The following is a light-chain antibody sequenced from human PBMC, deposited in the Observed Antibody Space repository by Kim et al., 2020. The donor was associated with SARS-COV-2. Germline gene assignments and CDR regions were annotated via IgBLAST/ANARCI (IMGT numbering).Light chain of an antibody. CDR1: QSISSD. CDR2: QAS. V-gene: IGKV1-5*03. J-gene: IGKJ4*01. CDR3: QQYSTYPLT. Sequence: SASEGDRVTITCRARQSISSDLAWYQQKPGKVPKFLIYQASSLKSGVPSRFSGSGSGTEFTLTISSLQPDDSATYYCQQYSTYPLTFGGGTKVEI.